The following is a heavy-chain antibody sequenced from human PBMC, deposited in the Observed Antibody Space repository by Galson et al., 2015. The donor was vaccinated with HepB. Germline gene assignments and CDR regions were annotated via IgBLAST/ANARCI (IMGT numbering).Heavy chain of an antibody. CDR3: AREGVSIAVAGSIFDY. D-gene: IGHD6-19*01. CDR2: ISYDGSNK. V-gene: IGHV3-30*03. Sequence: SLRLSCAASTFIFSTYSMNWVRQAPGKGLGWVAVISYDGSNKYYADSVKGRFTISRDNSKNTLYLQMNSLRAEDTAVYYCAREGVSIAVAGSIFDYWGQGTLVTVSS. CDR1: TFIFSTYS. J-gene: IGHJ4*02.